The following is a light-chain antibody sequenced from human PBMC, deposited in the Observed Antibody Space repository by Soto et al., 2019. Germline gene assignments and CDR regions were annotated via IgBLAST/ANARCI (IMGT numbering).Light chain of an antibody. J-gene: IGKJ3*01. CDR3: QQRGNWPLT. V-gene: IGKV3-11*01. CDR1: QSVSSY. CDR2: DAS. Sequence: EIMLTQSPATLSLSPGERATLSCRASQSVSSYLAWYQQKPGQAPRLLIYDASNRATGIPARFSGSGSGTDFTLTISSLEPEDFAVYYCQQRGNWPLTFGPGTKVDIK.